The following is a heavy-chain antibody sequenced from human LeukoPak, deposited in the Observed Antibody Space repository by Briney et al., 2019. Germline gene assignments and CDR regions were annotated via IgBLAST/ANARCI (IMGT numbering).Heavy chain of an antibody. V-gene: IGHV3-53*01. D-gene: IGHD1-1*01. CDR1: GFTVSSNH. Sequence: GGSLRLSCAASGFTVSSNHMSWDRQAPGKGLEWVSVIYSGGSTDYADSVKGRFTISRDNLKNTLYLQMNSLRAEDTAVYYCARGPAGYNWGQGTLVTFSS. CDR2: IYSGGST. J-gene: IGHJ4*02. CDR3: ARGPAGYN.